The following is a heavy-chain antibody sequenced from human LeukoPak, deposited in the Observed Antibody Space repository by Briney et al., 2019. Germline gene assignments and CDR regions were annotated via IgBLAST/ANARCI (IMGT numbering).Heavy chain of an antibody. Sequence: SETLSLTCTVSGGSISSYYWSWIRQPPGKGLEWIGYIYYSGSTNYNPSPKSRVTISVDTSKNQFSLKLSSVTAADTAVYYCARGPSGSYLPSLILGYYGMDVWGQGTTVTVSS. CDR2: IYYSGST. D-gene: IGHD1-26*01. CDR1: GGSISSYY. CDR3: ARGPSGSYLPSLILGYYGMDV. V-gene: IGHV4-59*01. J-gene: IGHJ6*02.